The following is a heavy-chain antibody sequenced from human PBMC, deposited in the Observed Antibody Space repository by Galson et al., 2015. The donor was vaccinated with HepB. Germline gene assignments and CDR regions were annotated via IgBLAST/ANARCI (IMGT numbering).Heavy chain of an antibody. CDR2: IIPIFGTA. CDR1: GGTFSSYA. V-gene: IGHV1-69*13. J-gene: IGHJ6*02. Sequence: SVKVSCKASGGTFSSYAISWVRQAPGQGLEWMGGIIPIFGTANYAQKFQGRVTITADESTSTAYMELSSLRSEDTAVYYCARDLRYFDWLLGYYYYGMDVWGQGTTVTVSS. D-gene: IGHD3-9*01. CDR3: ARDLRYFDWLLGYYYYGMDV.